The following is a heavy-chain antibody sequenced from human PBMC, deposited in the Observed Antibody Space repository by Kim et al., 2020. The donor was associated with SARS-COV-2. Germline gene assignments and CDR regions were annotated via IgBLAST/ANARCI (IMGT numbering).Heavy chain of an antibody. CDR3: AKAGERFLEWIFYYGMDV. Sequence: STAYTDSAKGRFTIARDDSKDTLYLVMNSLRAEDTAFYYCAKAGERFLEWIFYYGMDVWGQGTTVTVSS. D-gene: IGHD3-3*01. CDR2: ST. V-gene: IGHV3-23*01. J-gene: IGHJ6*01.